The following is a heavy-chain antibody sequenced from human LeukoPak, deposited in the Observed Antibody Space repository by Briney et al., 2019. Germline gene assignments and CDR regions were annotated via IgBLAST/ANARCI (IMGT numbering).Heavy chain of an antibody. CDR2: INHSGST. J-gene: IGHJ6*02. D-gene: IGHD3-10*01. CDR3: ARAYFLGYYYYGMDV. CDR1: GGSFSGYY. Sequence: SETLSLTCAVYGGSFSGYYWSWIRQPPGKGREWIGEINHSGSTNYNPSLKSRVTISVDTSKNQFSLKLSSVTAADTAVYYCARAYFLGYYYYGMDVWGQGTTVTVSS. V-gene: IGHV4-34*01.